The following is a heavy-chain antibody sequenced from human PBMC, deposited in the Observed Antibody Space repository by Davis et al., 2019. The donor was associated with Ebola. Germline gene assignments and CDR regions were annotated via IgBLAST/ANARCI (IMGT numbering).Heavy chain of an antibody. D-gene: IGHD1-26*01. V-gene: IGHV3-30*03. J-gene: IGHJ4*02. Sequence: PGGSLRLSCAASGFTFSSYGMHWVRQAPGKGLEWLALISYDGSREYYADSVKGRFTISRDNSKNTLYLQMNSLRAEDTAVYYCARQQSGSYSLWGQGTLLTVSS. CDR2: ISYDGSRE. CDR3: ARQQSGSYSL. CDR1: GFTFSSYG.